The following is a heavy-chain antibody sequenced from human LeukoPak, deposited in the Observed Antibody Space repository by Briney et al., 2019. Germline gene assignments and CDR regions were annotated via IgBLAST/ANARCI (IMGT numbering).Heavy chain of an antibody. CDR2: INWNGDRT. J-gene: IGHJ4*02. CDR3: ARRDYYGSGSPDF. V-gene: IGHV3-20*04. Sequence: GGSLRLSCAASGFTFHDYGMSWVRQSPGKGLEWVSGINWNGDRTGYADSVKGRFTISRDNAKRSLYLQMNSLRAEDTALYYCARRDYYGSGSPDFWGQGTLVTVSS. CDR1: GFTFHDYG. D-gene: IGHD3-10*01.